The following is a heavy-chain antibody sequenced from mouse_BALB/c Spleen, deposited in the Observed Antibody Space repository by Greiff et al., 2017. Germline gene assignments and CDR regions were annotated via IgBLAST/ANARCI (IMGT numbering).Heavy chain of an antibody. J-gene: IGHJ2*01. CDR3: TRENTTVVAFDY. CDR2: IDPETGGT. D-gene: IGHD1-1*01. CDR1: GYTFTDYE. V-gene: IGHV1-15*01. Sequence: QVQLQQSGAELVRPGASVTLSCKASGYTFTDYEMHWVKQTPVHGLEWIGAIDPETGGTAYNQKFKGKATLTADTSSSTAYMELRSLTSEDSAVYYCTRENTTVVAFDYWGQGTTLTVSS.